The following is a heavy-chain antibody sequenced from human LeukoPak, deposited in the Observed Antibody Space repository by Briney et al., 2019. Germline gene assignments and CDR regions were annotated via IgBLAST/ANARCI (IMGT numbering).Heavy chain of an antibody. CDR2: IYYSGST. CDR3: ARVGGDSSMDV. CDR1: GGSISSYY. J-gene: IGHJ6*02. V-gene: IGHV4-59*01. D-gene: IGHD5-24*01. Sequence: SETLSLTCTVSGGSISSYYWSWIRQPPGKGLEWIGYIYYSGSTNYNPSLKSRVTLSVDTSKNQFSLKLNSVTAADTAVYYCARVGGDSSMDVWGQGTTVTVSS.